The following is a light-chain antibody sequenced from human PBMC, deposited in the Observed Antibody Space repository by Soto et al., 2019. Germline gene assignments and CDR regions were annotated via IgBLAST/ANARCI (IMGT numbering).Light chain of an antibody. Sequence: EIVLTQSPATLSLAPGERATLSCRASRTVNRLLAWYQQKPGQPPRLLIFDASKRAPGIPPRFSASGSGTEFTLTISGLEPEDYAIYYCQQRHDWPPLVTFGGGTKVEIK. CDR2: DAS. CDR1: RTVNRL. CDR3: QQRHDWPPLVT. J-gene: IGKJ4*01. V-gene: IGKV3-11*01.